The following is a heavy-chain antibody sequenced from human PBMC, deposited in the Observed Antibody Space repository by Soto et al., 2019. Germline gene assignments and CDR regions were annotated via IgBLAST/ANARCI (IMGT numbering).Heavy chain of an antibody. CDR1: GGSISSGDYC. D-gene: IGHD6-19*01. Sequence: SETLSLTCSVSGGSISSGDYCWSWVRQPPGKGLELIGYVCYSGSTYYNPSLKSRVTISVDTSKNQFSLKLSSVTAADTAVYYCARDSKAVAGTLGFDPWGQGTLVTVSS. CDR2: VCYSGST. CDR3: ARDSKAVAGTLGFDP. J-gene: IGHJ5*02. V-gene: IGHV4-30-4*01.